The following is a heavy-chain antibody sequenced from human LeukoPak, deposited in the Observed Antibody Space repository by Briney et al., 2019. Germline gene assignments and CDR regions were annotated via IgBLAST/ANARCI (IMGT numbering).Heavy chain of an antibody. Sequence: KPGGSLRLSCAASGFSFSDYNMNWVRQAPGKALEWVSSITTSSTYIYYGDSVKGRFTISRDNAKNSVYLQMNSLRAEDTALYYCARGSGSSWYFYFDYWGQGTLVTVSS. CDR1: GFSFSDYN. V-gene: IGHV3-21*04. CDR3: ARGSGSSWYFYFDY. CDR2: ITTSSTYI. J-gene: IGHJ4*02. D-gene: IGHD6-13*01.